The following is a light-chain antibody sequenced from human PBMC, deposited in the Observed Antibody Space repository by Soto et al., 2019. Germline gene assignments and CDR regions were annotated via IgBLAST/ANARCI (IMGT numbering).Light chain of an antibody. CDR2: DAS. Sequence: EIVLTQSPATLSLSPGERATLSCRASQSVSTFLAWYQQKPGQAPRLLIYDASNRATGIPTRSSGSRSGTDFTLTLSSLGPEDAAVYYYHQRSIWPSLTFGVHTQVEI. CDR1: QSVSTF. J-gene: IGKJ4*01. V-gene: IGKV3-11*01. CDR3: HQRSIWPSLT.